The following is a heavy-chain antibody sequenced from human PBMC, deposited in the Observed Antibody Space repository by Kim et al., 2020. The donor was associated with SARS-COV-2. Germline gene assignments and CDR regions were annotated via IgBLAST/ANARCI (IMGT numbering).Heavy chain of an antibody. CDR2: IIPIFGTA. D-gene: IGHD3-9*01. CDR1: GGTFSSYA. J-gene: IGHJ6*02. V-gene: IGHV1-69*13. CDR3: ARSHYDILTGRYYYYGMDV. Sequence: SVKVSCKASGGTFSSYAISWVRQAPGQGLEWMGGIIPIFGTANYAQKFQGRVTITADESTSTAYMELSSLRSEDTAVYYCARSHYDILTGRYYYYGMDVWGQGTTVTVSS.